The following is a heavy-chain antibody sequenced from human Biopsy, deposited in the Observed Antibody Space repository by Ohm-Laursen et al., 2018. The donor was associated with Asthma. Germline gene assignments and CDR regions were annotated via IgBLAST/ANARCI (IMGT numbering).Heavy chain of an antibody. J-gene: IGHJ1*01. CDR1: GFTFGDYW. CDR2: IKHDGTEK. V-gene: IGHV3-7*01. CDR3: ARTFHFWSPYHAEHFQL. Sequence: GSLRLSCAASGFTFGDYWMSWVRQAPGKGLEWVANIKHDGTEKNHVDSLKGRFTISRDNAKNSLYLQMNSLRAEDTAVYYCARTFHFWSPYHAEHFQLRGQGTLVTVPS. D-gene: IGHD3-3*02.